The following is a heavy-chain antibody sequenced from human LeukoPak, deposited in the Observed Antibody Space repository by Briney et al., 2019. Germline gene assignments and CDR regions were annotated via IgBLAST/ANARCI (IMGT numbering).Heavy chain of an antibody. D-gene: IGHD6-13*01. Sequence: PGGSLRLSCAASGFTFSTYAMSWVRQAPGKGLEWFSAISDSDSGTYYADSVKGRFTISRDNSKSTLYLQMNSLRAEDTAVYYCAKGYGYSSSWTSNYYFYGLDVWGQGTTVTVSS. CDR3: AKGYGYSSSWTSNYYFYGLDV. V-gene: IGHV3-23*01. J-gene: IGHJ6*02. CDR1: GFTFSTYA. CDR2: ISDSDSGT.